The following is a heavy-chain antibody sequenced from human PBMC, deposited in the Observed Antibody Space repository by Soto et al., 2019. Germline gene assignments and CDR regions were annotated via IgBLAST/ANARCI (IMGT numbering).Heavy chain of an antibody. CDR2: ISSNSNYI. CDR3: ARDWGDYIRFAAFDI. D-gene: IGHD4-17*01. J-gene: IGHJ3*02. V-gene: IGHV3-21*01. Sequence: PGGSLRLSCAGSGFPFSSYSMNWVRQAPGKGLEWVSSISSNSNYIYNADSVKGRFTISRDNARNSLFLQMHSLRAEDTAVYYCARDWGDYIRFAAFDIWGQGTMVTVSS. CDR1: GFPFSSYS.